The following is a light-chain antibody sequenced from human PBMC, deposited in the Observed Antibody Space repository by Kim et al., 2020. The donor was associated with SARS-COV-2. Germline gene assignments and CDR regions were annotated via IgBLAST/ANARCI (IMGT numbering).Light chain of an antibody. V-gene: IGLV3-19*01. J-gene: IGLJ2*01. CDR3: NSWDSSGNHVV. CDR2: GKN. CDR1: SLTSYY. Sequence: ALGQTGRITCQGDSLTSYYATWYQQKPGQAPVLVIYGKNKRPSEIPDRFSGSSSGNTASLTITGAQAADEADYYCNSWDSSGNHVVFGGGTQLTVL.